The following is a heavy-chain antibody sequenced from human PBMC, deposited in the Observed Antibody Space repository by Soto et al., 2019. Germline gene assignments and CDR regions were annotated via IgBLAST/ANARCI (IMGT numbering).Heavy chain of an antibody. CDR2: ISYDGTNK. J-gene: IGHJ6*02. CDR1: GFTFSTYG. Sequence: QVQLVESGGGEVQPGRSLTISCAASGFTFSTYGMHWVRQTPGKGLEWVAVISYDGTNKFYSDSVKGRFTISRDNFKNTLTLQMNSLTGGYTAVYSCAKDLQSYGDYDYYCYGMDVWGLGTRVTVSS. D-gene: IGHD4-17*01. V-gene: IGHV3-30*18. CDR3: AKDLQSYGDYDYYCYGMDV.